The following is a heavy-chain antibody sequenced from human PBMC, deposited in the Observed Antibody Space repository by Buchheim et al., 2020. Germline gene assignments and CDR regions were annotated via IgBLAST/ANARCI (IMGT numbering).Heavy chain of an antibody. J-gene: IGHJ6*02. CDR2: IDSDGSST. Sequence: EVQLVESGGGLVQPGGSLRLSCAASGFTLSSYWMHWVRQAPGKGLVWVSRIDSDGSSTSHADSVKGRFAISRDNAKNTLYLQMNSLRAEDTAIYYCARLPVYCSSSSCGMNVWGQGTT. CDR3: ARLPVYCSSSSCGMNV. D-gene: IGHD2-2*01. V-gene: IGHV3-74*01. CDR1: GFTLSSYW.